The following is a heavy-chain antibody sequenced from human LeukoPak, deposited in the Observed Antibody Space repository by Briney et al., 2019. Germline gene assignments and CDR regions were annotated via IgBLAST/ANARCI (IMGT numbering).Heavy chain of an antibody. D-gene: IGHD5-12*01. CDR1: GGSISSYY. J-gene: IGHJ3*02. V-gene: IGHV4-59*08. CDR3: ARRKWPGAFDI. CDR2: IYYSGST. Sequence: SETLSLTCTVSGGSISSYYWSWIRQPPGKGLEWIGYIYYSGSTNYNPSLKSRVTISVDTSKNQFSLKLSSVTAADTAVYYCARRKWPGAFDIWGQGTMVTVSS.